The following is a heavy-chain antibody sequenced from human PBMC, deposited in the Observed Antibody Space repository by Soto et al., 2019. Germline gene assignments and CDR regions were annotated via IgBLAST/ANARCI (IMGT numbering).Heavy chain of an antibody. Sequence: SKTLSLTCAVYGGSFIGYYWSWILQPPGKGLEWIGEINHSGSTNYNPSLKSRVTISVDTSKNQFSLKLSSVTAADTAVYYCASRRGGYDSRGYDYWGQGALVTVS. J-gene: IGHJ4*02. CDR1: GGSFIGYY. D-gene: IGHD3-22*01. CDR3: ASRRGGYDSRGYDY. CDR2: INHSGST. V-gene: IGHV4-34*01.